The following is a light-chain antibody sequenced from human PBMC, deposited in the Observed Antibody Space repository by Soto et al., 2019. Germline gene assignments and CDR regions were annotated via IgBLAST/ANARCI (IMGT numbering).Light chain of an antibody. CDR3: CSYGGNLWV. CDR2: STS. Sequence: QSVVTQEPSFSVSPGGTVTLTCGLSSGSVSTSYYPSWYQQTPGQAPRTLIYSTSTRSSGVPDRFSGSILGNKAALTITGAQADDESDYYCCSYGGNLWVFGGGTKLTVL. CDR1: SGSVSTSYY. V-gene: IGLV8-61*01. J-gene: IGLJ3*02.